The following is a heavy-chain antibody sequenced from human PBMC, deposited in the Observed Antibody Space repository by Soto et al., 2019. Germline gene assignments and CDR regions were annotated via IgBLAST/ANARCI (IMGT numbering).Heavy chain of an antibody. CDR3: ARAAYSSSPRYFDY. CDR1: GFTFSSYW. V-gene: IGHV3-7*01. Sequence: PGGSLRLSCAASGFTFSSYWMSRVRQAPGKGLEWVANIKQDGSEKYYVDSVKGRFTISRDNAKNSLYLQMNSLRAEDTAVYYCARAAYSSSPRYFDYWGQGTLVTVSS. D-gene: IGHD6-6*01. CDR2: IKQDGSEK. J-gene: IGHJ4*02.